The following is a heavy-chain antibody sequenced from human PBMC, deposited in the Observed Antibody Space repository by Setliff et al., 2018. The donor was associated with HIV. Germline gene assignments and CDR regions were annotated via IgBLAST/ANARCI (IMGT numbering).Heavy chain of an antibody. D-gene: IGHD3-22*01. V-gene: IGHV3-21*01. Sequence: GGSLRLSCAAPGFTFKTYGMHWVRQAPGKGLEWVSSISSSSSYIYYADSVKGRFTVSRDNAKNSLYLQMNSLRAEDTAVYYCARDGNPYYHDSSGYSDYWGQGTLVTVSS. CDR1: GFTFKTYG. CDR3: ARDGNPYYHDSSGYSDY. J-gene: IGHJ4*02. CDR2: ISSSSSYI.